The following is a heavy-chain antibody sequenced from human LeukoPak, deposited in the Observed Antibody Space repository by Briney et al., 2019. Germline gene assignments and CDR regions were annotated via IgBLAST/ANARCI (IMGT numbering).Heavy chain of an antibody. CDR3: AKAGSSSSEYCGGDCYSHY. CDR2: ISGSGGST. D-gene: IGHD2-21*02. CDR1: GFTFSSYA. J-gene: IGHJ4*02. V-gene: IGHV3-23*01. Sequence: GGSLRLSCAASGFTFSSYAMSWVRQAPGKGLEWVSAISGSGGSTYYADSVKGRFTTSRDNSKNPLYLQMNSLRAEATAVYYCAKAGSSSSEYCGGDCYSHYWGQETLVTVSS.